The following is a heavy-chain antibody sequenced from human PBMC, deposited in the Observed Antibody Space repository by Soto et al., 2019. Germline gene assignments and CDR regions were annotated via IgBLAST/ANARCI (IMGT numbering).Heavy chain of an antibody. J-gene: IGHJ4*02. D-gene: IGHD3-9*01. Sequence: GGSLRLSCAASGFTFSNAWMSWVRQAPGKGLEWVGRIKSKTDGWTTDYAAPVKGRFTISRDDSKNTLYLQMNSLKTEDTAVYYCTTSLLRCFAWLLSPFAYWGQGTLVTVSS. V-gene: IGHV3-15*01. CDR3: TTSLLRCFAWLLSPFAY. CDR2: IKSKTDGWTT. CDR1: GFTFSNAW.